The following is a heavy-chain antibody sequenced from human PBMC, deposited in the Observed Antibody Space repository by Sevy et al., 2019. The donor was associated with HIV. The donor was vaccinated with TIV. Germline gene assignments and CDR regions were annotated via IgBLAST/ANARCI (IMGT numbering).Heavy chain of an antibody. J-gene: IGHJ6*02. Sequence: SETLSLTCAVSGGSISSSNWWSWVRQPPGKGLEWIGEIYHSGSTNYNPSLKSRVTISVDKSKKQFSLKLSSVTAADTAVYYCARDIVVPAAGTDYYDYGMDVWGQGTTVTVSS. CDR2: IYHSGST. D-gene: IGHD2-2*01. CDR3: ARDIVVPAAGTDYYDYGMDV. CDR1: GGSISSSNW. V-gene: IGHV4-4*02.